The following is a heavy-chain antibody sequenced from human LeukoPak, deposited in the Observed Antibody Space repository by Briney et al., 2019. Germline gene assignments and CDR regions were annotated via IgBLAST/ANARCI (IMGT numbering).Heavy chain of an antibody. Sequence: GGSLRLSCAASGFTFSRYALHWVRQAPGKGLEYVSAISGNGGTTYYANSVKGRFTISRDNSKNTLYLQMGSLRAEDMGVYDCARSWIPVIGSRLPSDRWGQGTLVTVSS. CDR1: GFTFSRYA. V-gene: IGHV3-64*01. CDR3: ARSWIPVIGSRLPSDR. CDR2: ISGNGGTT. J-gene: IGHJ5*02. D-gene: IGHD2-21*01.